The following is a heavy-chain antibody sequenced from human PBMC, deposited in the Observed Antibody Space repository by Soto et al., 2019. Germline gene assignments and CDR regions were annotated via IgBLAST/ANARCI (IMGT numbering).Heavy chain of an antibody. D-gene: IGHD6-13*01. CDR1: GGSFSGYY. J-gene: IGHJ4*02. V-gene: IGHV4-34*01. CDR3: ARVFGAAGPFDY. CDR2: INHSGST. Sequence: ASETLSLTCAVYGGSFSGYYWSWIRQPPGKGLEWIGEINHSGSTNYNPSLKSRVTISVGTSKNQFSLKLSSVTAADTAVYYCARVFGAAGPFDYWGQGTLVTVSS.